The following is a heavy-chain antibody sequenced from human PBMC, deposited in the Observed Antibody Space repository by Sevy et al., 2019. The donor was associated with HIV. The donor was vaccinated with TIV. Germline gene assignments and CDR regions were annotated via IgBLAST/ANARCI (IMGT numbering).Heavy chain of an antibody. CDR1: GGSISSYY. Sequence: SETLSLTCTVSGGSISSYYWSWIRQPPGKGLERIGYIYYSGSTNYNPSLKSRVTISVDTSKNQFSLKLSSVTAADTAVYYCARGVGYDFWSGYYENEYYYYGMDVWGQGTTVTVSS. V-gene: IGHV4-59*01. D-gene: IGHD3-3*01. CDR3: ARGVGYDFWSGYYENEYYYYGMDV. J-gene: IGHJ6*02. CDR2: IYYSGST.